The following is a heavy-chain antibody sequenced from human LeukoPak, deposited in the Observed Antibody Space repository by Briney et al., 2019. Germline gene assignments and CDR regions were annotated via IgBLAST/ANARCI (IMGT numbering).Heavy chain of an antibody. V-gene: IGHV1-69*05. Sequence: GASVKVSCKASGGTFSSYAISWVRQAPGQGLEWMGGIIPIFGTANYAQKFQGRVTITTDESTSTAYMELSSLRSEDTAVYYCARPGAAAGTRFDYWGQGTLVTVSS. D-gene: IGHD6-13*01. J-gene: IGHJ4*02. CDR1: GGTFSSYA. CDR3: ARPGAAAGTRFDY. CDR2: IIPIFGTA.